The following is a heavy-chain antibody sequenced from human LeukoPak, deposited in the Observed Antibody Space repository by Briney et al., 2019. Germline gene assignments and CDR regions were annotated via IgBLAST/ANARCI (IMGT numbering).Heavy chain of an antibody. J-gene: IGHJ3*02. V-gene: IGHV4-59*01. CDR2: FYYSGTT. CDR3: ARDRVRGALGAFDI. D-gene: IGHD3-10*01. Sequence: SETLSLTCTVAGGSISSYYWSWIRQPPGKGLEWIGYFYYSGTTNYNPSLKSRVTILVDTSKNQFSLKLSSVTAADTAVYYCARDRVRGALGAFDIWGQGTMVTVSS. CDR1: GGSISSYY.